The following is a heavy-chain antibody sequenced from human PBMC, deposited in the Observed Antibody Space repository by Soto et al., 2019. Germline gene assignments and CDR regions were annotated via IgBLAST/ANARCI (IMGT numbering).Heavy chain of an antibody. CDR1: GGSFSGYY. CDR2: INHSGST. CDR3: ARHIAARPPSYYYYYGMDV. D-gene: IGHD6-6*01. J-gene: IGHJ6*02. Sequence: SETLSLTCAVYGGSFSGYYWSWMRQPPGKGLEWIGEINHSGSTNYNPSLKSRVTISVDTSKNQFSLKLSSVTAADTAVYYCARHIAARPPSYYYYYGMDVWGQGTTVTVSS. V-gene: IGHV4-34*01.